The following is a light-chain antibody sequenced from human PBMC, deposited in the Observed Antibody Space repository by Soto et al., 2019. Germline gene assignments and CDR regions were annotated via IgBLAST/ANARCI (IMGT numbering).Light chain of an antibody. J-gene: IGLJ2*01. CDR1: SSNIGTNY. CDR3: ATWDDTLSGVV. CDR2: RSD. V-gene: IGLV1-47*01. Sequence: QSVLTQPPSASGTPGQRVTISCSGSSSNIGTNYVYWYQQLPGMAPKLLIYRSDQRPSGVPDRLSGPKSGTSASLAISGLRSEDEADYYCATWDDTLSGVVFGGGTQLTVL.